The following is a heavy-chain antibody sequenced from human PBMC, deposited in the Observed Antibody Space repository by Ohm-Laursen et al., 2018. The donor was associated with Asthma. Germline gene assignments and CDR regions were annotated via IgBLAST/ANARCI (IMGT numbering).Heavy chain of an antibody. V-gene: IGHV4-59*07. CDR1: GGSISSYY. J-gene: IGHJ4*02. Sequence: SDTLSLTCTVSGGSISSYYWSWIRQPPGKGLEWIGYIYYSGSTNYNPSLKSRVTISVDTSKNQFSLKLSSVTAADTAVYYCARIRNDYGDYEFDYWGRGTLVTVSS. CDR3: ARIRNDYGDYEFDY. D-gene: IGHD4-17*01. CDR2: IYYSGST.